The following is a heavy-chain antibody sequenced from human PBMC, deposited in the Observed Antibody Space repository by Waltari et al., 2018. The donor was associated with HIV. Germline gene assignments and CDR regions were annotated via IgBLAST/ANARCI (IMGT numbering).Heavy chain of an antibody. CDR2: ISNCDSE. D-gene: IGHD3-22*01. Sequence: EVQLVETGGGLIQAGGSLRLSCAASGFSVSSTSMSWVRQAPGKGLEWVSFISNCDSEYYVESVKGRFTISRDSSKNTLFLQMNSLRAEDTAVYYCARGPRKYSSSAGWYDPWCQGTQVTVSS. J-gene: IGHJ5*02. V-gene: IGHV3-53*02. CDR1: GFSVSSTS. CDR3: ARGPRKYSSSAGWYDP.